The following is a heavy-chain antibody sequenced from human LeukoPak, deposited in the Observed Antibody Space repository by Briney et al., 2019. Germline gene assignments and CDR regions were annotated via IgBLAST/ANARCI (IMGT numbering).Heavy chain of an antibody. CDR1: GCSFSRSW. D-gene: IGHD4-17*01. V-gene: IGHV3-7*05. Sequence: GGSLRLSCAASGCSFSRSWMSWVRQAPGKGLEWVANIKQDGTSKYYVDSVMGRFTISRDNAENSVYLQMNSLSAGDTAVYYYASHGDYCFNLWGPGTRVTVSS. CDR3: ASHGDYCFNL. J-gene: IGHJ1*01. CDR2: IKQDGTSK.